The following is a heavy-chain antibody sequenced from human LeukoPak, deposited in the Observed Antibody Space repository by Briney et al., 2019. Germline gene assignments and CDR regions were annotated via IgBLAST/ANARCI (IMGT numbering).Heavy chain of an antibody. V-gene: IGHV3-48*04. CDR2: ISSSSSTI. CDR1: GFTFSSYS. D-gene: IGHD6-19*01. Sequence: GGSLRLSCAASGFTFSSYSMNWVRQAPGKGLEWVSYISSSSSTIYYADSVKGRFTISRDNAKNSLYLQMNSLRAEDTAVYYCARGIAVAGPRGVDYWGQGTLVTVSS. CDR3: ARGIAVAGPRGVDY. J-gene: IGHJ4*02.